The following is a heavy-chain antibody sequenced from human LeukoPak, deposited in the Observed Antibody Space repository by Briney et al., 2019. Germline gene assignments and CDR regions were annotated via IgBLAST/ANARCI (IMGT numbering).Heavy chain of an antibody. CDR2: ISSSSSTI. CDR1: GFTFSSYS. J-gene: IGHJ4*02. CDR3: ARGALDFDY. V-gene: IGHV3-48*02. Sequence: RGSLRLSCAASGFTFSSYSMNWVRQAPGKGLEWVSYISSSSSTIYYADSVKGRFTISRDNAKNSLYLHMNSLKDEDTAVYYCARGALDFDYWGQGTLVTVSS.